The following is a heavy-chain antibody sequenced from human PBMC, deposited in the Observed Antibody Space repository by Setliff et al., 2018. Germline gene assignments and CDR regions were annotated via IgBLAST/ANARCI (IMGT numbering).Heavy chain of an antibody. CDR1: GGSFSTYA. CDR3: ARANYYDSSGHSVYGMDV. CDR2: IIPIFGTT. Sequence: VKVSCKASGGSFSTYAISWARQAPGQGLEWMGVIIPIFGTTNNAQKFQGRVTITADESTSTAYMELSSLRSEDTAVYYCARANYYDSSGHSVYGMDVWGQGTTVTVSS. J-gene: IGHJ6*02. V-gene: IGHV1-69*13. D-gene: IGHD3-22*01.